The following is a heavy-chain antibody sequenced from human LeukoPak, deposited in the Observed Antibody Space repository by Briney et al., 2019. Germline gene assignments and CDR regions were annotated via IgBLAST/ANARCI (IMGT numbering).Heavy chain of an antibody. V-gene: IGHV4-30-4*01. CDR1: AASISIGYYY. Sequence: SETLSLTCTVSAASISIGYYYWSWIRQPPGKGLEWIGYIYYSGSTYYNPTLKTRVTISVDTSKNQFSLKLSSVTAADTAVYYCARARFGEILNNRFDPWGQGSLLSVCS. D-gene: IGHD3-10*01. CDR3: ARARFGEILNNRFDP. J-gene: IGHJ5*02. CDR2: IYYSGST.